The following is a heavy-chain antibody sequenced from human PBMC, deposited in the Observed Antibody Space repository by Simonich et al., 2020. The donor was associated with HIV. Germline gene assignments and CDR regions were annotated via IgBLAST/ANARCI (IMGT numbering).Heavy chain of an antibody. CDR2: INHNGST. CDR3: ARLTAGGLGEYFQH. CDR1: GGSFSGYY. V-gene: IGHV4-34*01. D-gene: IGHD6-13*01. J-gene: IGHJ1*01. Sequence: QVQLQQWGAGLLKPSETLSLTCAVYGGSFSGYYWSWVSHPPGKGLEWIGEINHNGSTNYNPSLKSRVTTSVDTSKNKFALKLSSVTAADTAVYYCARLTAGGLGEYFQHWGQGTLVTVSS.